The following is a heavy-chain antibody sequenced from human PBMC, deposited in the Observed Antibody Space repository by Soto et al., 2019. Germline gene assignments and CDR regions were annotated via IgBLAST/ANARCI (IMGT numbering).Heavy chain of an antibody. CDR2: ISGSGGST. CDR1: VFTFSSYA. V-gene: IGHV3-23*01. D-gene: IGHD3-9*01. J-gene: IGHJ4*02. Sequence: PVGSLRLSCASSVFTFSSYAMSCVRHSPGKWLEWVSAISGSGGSTYYADSVKGRFTISRDNSKNTLYLQMNSLRAEDTAVYYCAKDRSPGWRGSYYDIEVWGQGTLVTVSS. CDR3: AKDRSPGWRGSYYDIEV.